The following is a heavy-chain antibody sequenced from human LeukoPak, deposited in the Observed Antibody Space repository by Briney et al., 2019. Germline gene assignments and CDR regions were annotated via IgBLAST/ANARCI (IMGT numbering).Heavy chain of an antibody. Sequence: GESLKISCKGSGYSFTNYWIGWVRQMPGKGLEWMGITYPGDSDTRYSPSFRGQVTISADKSISTAYLQWSSLKASDTAMYYCASGVGATTFGFDYWGQGTLVTVSS. CDR3: ASGVGATTFGFDY. J-gene: IGHJ4*02. D-gene: IGHD1-26*01. CDR2: TYPGDSDT. V-gene: IGHV5-51*01. CDR1: GYSFTNYW.